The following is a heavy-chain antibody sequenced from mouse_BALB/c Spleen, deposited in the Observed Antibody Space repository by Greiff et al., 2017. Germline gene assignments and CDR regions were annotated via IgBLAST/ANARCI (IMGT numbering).Heavy chain of an antibody. D-gene: IGHD4-1*01. CDR1: GFSLTSYG. Sequence: QVQLQQSGPSLVQPSQSLSITCTVSGFSLTSYGVHWVRQSPGKGLEWLGVIWRGGSTDYNAAFMSRLSSTKDNSKSQVFFKMNSLQADDTAIYYCAKKGANWGYAMDYWGQGTSVTVSS. V-gene: IGHV2-5-1*01. CDR2: IWRGGST. J-gene: IGHJ4*01. CDR3: AKKGANWGYAMDY.